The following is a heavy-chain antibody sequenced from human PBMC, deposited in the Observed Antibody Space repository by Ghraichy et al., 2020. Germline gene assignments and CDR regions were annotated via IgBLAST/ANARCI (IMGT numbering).Heavy chain of an antibody. CDR2: IYYSGST. V-gene: IGHV4-31*03. Sequence: SETLSLTCTVSGGSISSGGYYWSWIRQHPGKGLEWIGYIYYSGSTYYNPSLKSRVTISVDTSKNQFSLKLSSVTAADTAVYYCARQSILRGYCSSTSCYTPFDYWGQGTLVTVSS. CDR1: GGSISSGGYY. J-gene: IGHJ4*02. D-gene: IGHD2-2*02. CDR3: ARQSILRGYCSSTSCYTPFDY.